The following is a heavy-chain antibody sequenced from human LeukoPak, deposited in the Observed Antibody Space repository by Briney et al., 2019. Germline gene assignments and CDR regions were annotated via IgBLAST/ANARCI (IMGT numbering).Heavy chain of an antibody. J-gene: IGHJ4*02. CDR1: GFTFSSYA. CDR3: ARDLSYFDY. Sequence: GGSLRLSCAASGFTFSSYAMSWVRQAPGKGLEWVSITYSDGNTYYAESVRGRFTVSRGYSKNTLYLQMKSLRVEDTAFYYCARDLSYFDYWGQGTLVTVSS. V-gene: IGHV3-53*01. D-gene: IGHD2/OR15-2a*01. CDR2: TYSDGNT.